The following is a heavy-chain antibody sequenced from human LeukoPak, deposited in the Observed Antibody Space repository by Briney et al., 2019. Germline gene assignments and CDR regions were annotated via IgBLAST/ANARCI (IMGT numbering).Heavy chain of an antibody. D-gene: IGHD3-10*01. V-gene: IGHV1-8*01. CDR2: MNPNSGNT. CDR3: ARLITMVRGVIVEDY. CDR1: VYTFTSYD. J-gene: IGHJ4*02. Sequence: ASVTVSRKASVYTFTSYDINWVRQATGQGLEWLGWMNPNSGNTGYAQKFQGRVTMTRSTSISTAYMELSSLRSEDTAVYYCARLITMVRGVIVEDYWGQGTLVTVSS.